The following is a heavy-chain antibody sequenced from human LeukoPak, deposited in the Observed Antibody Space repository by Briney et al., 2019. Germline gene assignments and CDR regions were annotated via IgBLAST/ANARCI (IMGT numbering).Heavy chain of an antibody. V-gene: IGHV1-69*05. D-gene: IGHD3-3*01. CDR2: IIPIFGTA. Sequence: SVKVSCKASGGTFSSYAISWVRQAPGQGLEWMAGIIPIFGTANYAQKFQGRVTITTDESTSTAYMELSSLRSEDTAVYYCAREEFYDFWSGSHKFDPWGQGTLVTVSS. CDR1: GGTFSSYA. J-gene: IGHJ5*02. CDR3: AREEFYDFWSGSHKFDP.